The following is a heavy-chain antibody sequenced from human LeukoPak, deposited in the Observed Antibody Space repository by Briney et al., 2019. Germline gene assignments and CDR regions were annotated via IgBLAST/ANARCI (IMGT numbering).Heavy chain of an antibody. D-gene: IGHD2-2*02. CDR1: GFTFSSYW. Sequence: PGGSPRLSCAASGFTFSSYWMSWVRQAPGKGLEWVANIKQDGSERYYVDSVKGRFTISRDNAKNSLYLQMNSLRAEDTAVYYCARLGYCSSTSCYTAGYFDYWGQGTLVTVSS. CDR3: ARLGYCSSTSCYTAGYFDY. J-gene: IGHJ4*02. CDR2: IKQDGSER. V-gene: IGHV3-7*01.